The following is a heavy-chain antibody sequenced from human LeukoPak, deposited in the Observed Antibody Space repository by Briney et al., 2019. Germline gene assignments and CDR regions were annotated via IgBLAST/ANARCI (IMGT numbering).Heavy chain of an antibody. CDR1: GFTFSSYA. D-gene: IGHD6-19*01. J-gene: IGHJ4*02. CDR3: ARALTGWPHTFDY. V-gene: IGHV3-64*01. Sequence: GGSLRLSCAASGFTFSSYAMHWVRQAPGKGLEYVSAISSNGGSTYYANSVKGRFTISRDNSKNTLYLQMGSLRAEDMAVYYCARALTGWPHTFDYWGQGTLVTVSS. CDR2: ISSNGGST.